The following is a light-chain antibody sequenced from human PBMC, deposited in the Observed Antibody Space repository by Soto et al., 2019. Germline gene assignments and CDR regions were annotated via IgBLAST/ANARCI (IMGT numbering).Light chain of an antibody. CDR1: SSDVGGYNY. CDR3: SYYTRSSTYV. CDR2: DVS. Sequence: QSALTQPASGSGSPGQSITISCTGTSSDVGGYNYVSWYQQHTGKAPKLMIYDVSNRPSGVSNRFSGSKSGNTASLTISGLQAEAAADYYCSYYTRSSTYVFCTGTKLT. J-gene: IGLJ1*01. V-gene: IGLV2-14*01.